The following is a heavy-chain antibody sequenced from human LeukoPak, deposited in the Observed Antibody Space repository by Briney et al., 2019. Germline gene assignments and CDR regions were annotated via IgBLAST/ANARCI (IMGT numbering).Heavy chain of an antibody. CDR1: GDSIRGYY. CDR3: ARARELAFMAYYFDY. J-gene: IGHJ4*02. V-gene: IGHV4-59*01. D-gene: IGHD3-9*01. CDR2: VYYSGKI. Sequence: RSETLSLTCTVSGDSIRGYYWSWPRQPPGKGLEWIGNVYYSGKINYNSSLESRVTLAGDTSKNQFSLKLTSVTAADTAVYFCARARELAFMAYYFDYWGQGTLATVSS.